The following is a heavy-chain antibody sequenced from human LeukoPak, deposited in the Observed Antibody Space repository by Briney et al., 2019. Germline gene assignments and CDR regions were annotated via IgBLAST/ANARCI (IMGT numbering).Heavy chain of an antibody. CDR2: IIPIFGTA. J-gene: IGHJ4*02. CDR3: ARGRGYNYGHEGSVDY. Sequence: SVTVSCKASGGTFSSYAISWVRQAPGQGLEWMGGIIPIFGTANYAQKFQGRVTITADESTSTAYMELSSLRSDDTAVYYCARGRGYNYGHEGSVDYWGQGTLVTGSS. V-gene: IGHV1-69*13. D-gene: IGHD5-18*01. CDR1: GGTFSSYA.